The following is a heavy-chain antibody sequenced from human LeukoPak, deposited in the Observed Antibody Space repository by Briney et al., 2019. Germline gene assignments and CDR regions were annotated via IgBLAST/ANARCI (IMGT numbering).Heavy chain of an antibody. CDR3: AREDGDGYDY. V-gene: IGHV1-2*06. CDR1: GYIFTDYY. CDR2: INPNSGDI. J-gene: IGHJ4*02. D-gene: IGHD5-18*01. Sequence: ASVKVSCKASGYIFTDYYMHWVRQAPGQGLEWMGRINPNSGDINYAQKFQGRVTMTRDTSVSTAYMDLSRLRSDDTAVYYCAREDGDGYDYWGQGTLVTVSS.